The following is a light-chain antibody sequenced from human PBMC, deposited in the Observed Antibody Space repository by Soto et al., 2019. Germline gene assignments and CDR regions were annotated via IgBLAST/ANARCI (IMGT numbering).Light chain of an antibody. Sequence: QAVVTQSPSASASLGASVKLTCTLSSGHSTYAIAWHQQQPEKGPRYLMKLASDGSHTKGDGIPDRFSGSSSGAERYLTISSLQSEDEAVYYCQTWGTGIVLFGGGTKVTVL. CDR2: LASDGSH. J-gene: IGLJ2*01. CDR3: QTWGTGIVL. V-gene: IGLV4-69*01. CDR1: SGHSTYA.